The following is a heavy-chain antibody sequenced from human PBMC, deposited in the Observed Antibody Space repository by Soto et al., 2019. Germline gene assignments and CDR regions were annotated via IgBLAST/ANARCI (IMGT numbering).Heavy chain of an antibody. D-gene: IGHD3-3*01. CDR2: IYWDDDK. CDR3: AYRVLRTVFGLVTTTAIYFDF. V-gene: IGHV2-5*02. CDR1: GFSLTTSGVG. J-gene: IGHJ4*02. Sequence: QITLNESGPTQVKPRQTLTLTCTFSGFSLTTSGVGVGWIRQSPGKAPEWLALIYWDDDKGYSPSLKSRLTITKDTSKNQVVLTMADLDPADTSTYYCAYRVLRTVFGLVTTTAIYFDFWGQRTPVAVSS.